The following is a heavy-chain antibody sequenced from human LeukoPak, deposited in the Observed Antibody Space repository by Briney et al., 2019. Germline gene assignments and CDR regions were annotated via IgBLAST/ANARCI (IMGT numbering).Heavy chain of an antibody. CDR1: GFTFSSYG. V-gene: IGHV3-30*03. J-gene: IGHJ6*02. CDR2: ISYDGSNK. CDR3: ARDTRYYYGMDV. D-gene: IGHD1-1*01. Sequence: GGSLRLSCAASGFTFSSYGMHWVRQAPGKGLEWVAVISYDGSNKYYADSVKGRFTISRDNSKNTLYLQMNSLRAEDTAVYYCARDTRYYYGMDVWGQGTTVTVSS.